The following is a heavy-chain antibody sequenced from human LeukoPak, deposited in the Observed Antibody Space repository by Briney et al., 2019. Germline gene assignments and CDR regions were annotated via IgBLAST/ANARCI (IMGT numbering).Heavy chain of an antibody. CDR1: GFTFSSCG. CDR3: AKAGDCSSTSCFSTWFDP. CDR2: ISYDGSNK. D-gene: IGHD2-2*01. J-gene: IGHJ5*02. Sequence: GGSLRLSCAASGFTFSSCGMHWVRQAPGKGLEWVAVISYDGSNKYYADSVKGRFTISRDNSKNTLYLQMNSLRAEDTAVYYCAKAGDCSSTSCFSTWFDPWGQGPLVPVSS. V-gene: IGHV3-30*18.